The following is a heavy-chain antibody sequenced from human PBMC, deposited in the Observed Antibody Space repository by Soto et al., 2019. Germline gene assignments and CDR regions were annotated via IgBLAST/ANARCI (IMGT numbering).Heavy chain of an antibody. CDR1: GFTFRSYV. CDR2: TSYDGTNN. V-gene: IGHV3-30*19. CDR3: ARWGTTGGLDV. J-gene: IGHJ4*02. D-gene: IGHD3-16*01. Sequence: QVQLVESGGGVVHPGTSLRLSCVGSGFTFRSYVIHWVRQAPGKGLEWVALTSYDGTNNYYGDSVKGRFTISRDNSKNTVDLQMDSLRLEDTSLYYCARWGTTGGLDVWGPGTLVSVSS.